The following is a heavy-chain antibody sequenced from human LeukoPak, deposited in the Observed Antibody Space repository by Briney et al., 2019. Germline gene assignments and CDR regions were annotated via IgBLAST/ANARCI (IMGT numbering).Heavy chain of an antibody. D-gene: IGHD3-10*01. CDR2: IWYDGSNK. Sequence: PGGSLRLSCAASGFTFSSYGMHWVRQAPGKGLEWVAVIWYDGSNKYYADSVKGRFTISRDNSKNTLYLQMNSLRAEDTAVYYCARSASGCYYNGPDYWGQGTLVTVSS. CDR1: GFTFSSYG. V-gene: IGHV3-33*01. CDR3: ARSASGCYYNGPDY. J-gene: IGHJ4*02.